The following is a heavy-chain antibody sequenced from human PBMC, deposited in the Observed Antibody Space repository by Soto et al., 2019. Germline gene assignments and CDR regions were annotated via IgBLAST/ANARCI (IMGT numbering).Heavy chain of an antibody. J-gene: IGHJ6*02. CDR3: ARGQYGGNYYDGMDV. D-gene: IGHD2-15*01. CDR1: GGSISSGDYY. Sequence: QVQLQESGPGLVKPSQTLSLTCTVSGGSISSGDYYWSWIRQPPGKGLEWIGYIYYSGSTYYNPSAKSRVTISVDTSKNQFSLKLSSVTAADTAVYYCARGQYGGNYYDGMDVWGQGTTVPVSS. V-gene: IGHV4-30-4*01. CDR2: IYYSGST.